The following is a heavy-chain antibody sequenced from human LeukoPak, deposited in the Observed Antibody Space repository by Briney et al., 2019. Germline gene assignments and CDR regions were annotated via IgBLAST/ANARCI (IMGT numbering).Heavy chain of an antibody. D-gene: IGHD3-22*01. CDR1: GGSISSYY. V-gene: IGHV4-34*01. CDR2: INHSGST. Sequence: PSETLSLTCTVSGGSISSYYWSWIRQPPGKGLEWIGEINHSGSTNYNPSLKSRVTISVDTSKNQFSLKLSSVTAADTAVYYCARGSYYYDSSGYYYVGFWFDPWGQGTLVTVSS. CDR3: ARGSYYYDSSGYYYVGFWFDP. J-gene: IGHJ5*02.